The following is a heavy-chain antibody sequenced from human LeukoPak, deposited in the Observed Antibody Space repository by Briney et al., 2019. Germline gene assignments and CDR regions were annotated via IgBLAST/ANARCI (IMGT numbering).Heavy chain of an antibody. Sequence: SETLSLTCAVSGGSISSGGYSWSWIRQPPGKGLGWIGYIYHSGSTYYNPSLKSRVTISVDRSKNQFSLKLSSVTAADTAVYYCARMKDKQADGSLFDYWGQGTLVTVSS. CDR1: GGSISSGGYS. V-gene: IGHV4-30-2*01. J-gene: IGHJ4*02. D-gene: IGHD3-10*01. CDR2: IYHSGST. CDR3: ARMKDKQADGSLFDY.